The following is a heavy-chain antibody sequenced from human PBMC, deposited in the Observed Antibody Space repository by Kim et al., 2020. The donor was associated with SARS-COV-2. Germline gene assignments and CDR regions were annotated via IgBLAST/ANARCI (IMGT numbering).Heavy chain of an antibody. D-gene: IGHD6-19*01. CDR1: GYTFTGYY. Sequence: ASVKVSCKASGYTFTGYYMHWVRQAPGQGLEWMGRINPNSGGTNYAQKFQGRVTMTRDTSISTAYMELSRLRSDDTAVYYCARDITSDLILAVAGIDPWGQGTLVTVSS. CDR2: INPNSGGT. J-gene: IGHJ5*02. V-gene: IGHV1-2*06. CDR3: ARDITSDLILAVAGIDP.